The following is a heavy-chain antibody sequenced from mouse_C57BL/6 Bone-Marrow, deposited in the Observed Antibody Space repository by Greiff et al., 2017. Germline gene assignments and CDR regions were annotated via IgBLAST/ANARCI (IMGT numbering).Heavy chain of an antibody. CDR1: GYTFASYW. Sequence: VKLQQPGTELVKPGASVKLSCKASGYTFASYWMHWVKQRPGQGLEWIGNINPSNGGTNYNEKFKSKATLTVDKSSSTAYMQLSSLTSEDSAVYYCARYYYSNGYFDYWGQGTTLTVSS. CDR3: ARYYYSNGYFDY. D-gene: IGHD2-5*01. CDR2: INPSNGGT. V-gene: IGHV1-53*01. J-gene: IGHJ2*01.